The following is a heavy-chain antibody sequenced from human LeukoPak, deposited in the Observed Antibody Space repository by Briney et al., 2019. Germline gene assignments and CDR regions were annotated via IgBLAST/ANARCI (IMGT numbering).Heavy chain of an antibody. CDR2: IYYSGST. Sequence: SETLSLTCTVSGGSISSYYWSWIRQPPGKGLEWIGYIYYSGSTNYNPSLKSRVTISVDTSKNQFSLDLESVTAADTAVYYCARAKGDYWGQGTLVTVSS. J-gene: IGHJ4*02. CDR3: ARAKGDY. CDR1: GGSISSYY. V-gene: IGHV4-59*01.